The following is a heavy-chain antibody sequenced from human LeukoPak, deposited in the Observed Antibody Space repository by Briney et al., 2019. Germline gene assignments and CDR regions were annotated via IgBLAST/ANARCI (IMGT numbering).Heavy chain of an antibody. V-gene: IGHV3-30*18. Sequence: LGGSLRLSCAASGFTFSSYGMHWVRQAPGKGLEWGAVISYDGSNKYYADSVKGRFTISRDNSKNTLYLQMNSLRAEDTAVYYCAKVWVTMVRGAIPDDYWGQGTLVTVSS. CDR3: AKVWVTMVRGAIPDDY. CDR1: GFTFSSYG. CDR2: ISYDGSNK. D-gene: IGHD3-10*01. J-gene: IGHJ4*02.